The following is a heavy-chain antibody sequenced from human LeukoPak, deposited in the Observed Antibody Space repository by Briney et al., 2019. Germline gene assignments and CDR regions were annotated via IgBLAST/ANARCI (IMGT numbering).Heavy chain of an antibody. CDR1: GYSISSGYY. Sequence: SETLSLTCTVSGYSISSGYYWGWIRQPPGKGLEWIGSIYHSGSTYYNPSLKRRVTISVDTSKNQFSLKLSSVTAADTAVYYCARHGYETYYYYYYYMDVWGKGTTVTVSS. D-gene: IGHD5-12*01. CDR2: IYHSGST. J-gene: IGHJ6*03. CDR3: ARHGYETYYYYYYYMDV. V-gene: IGHV4-38-2*02.